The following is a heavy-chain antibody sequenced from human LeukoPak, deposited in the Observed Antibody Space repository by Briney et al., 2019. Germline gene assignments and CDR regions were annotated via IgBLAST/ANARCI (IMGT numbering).Heavy chain of an antibody. V-gene: IGHV1-58*01. CDR3: AAQGSIAVAGPLGY. CDR1: GFTFTSSA. CDR2: IVVGSGNT. J-gene: IGHJ4*02. Sequence: SVKVSCKASGFTFTSSAVQWVRQARGQRLEWIGWIVVGSGNTNYAQKLQERVTITRDMSTSTAYMELSSLRSEDTAVYYCAAQGSIAVAGPLGYWGQGTLVTVSS. D-gene: IGHD6-19*01.